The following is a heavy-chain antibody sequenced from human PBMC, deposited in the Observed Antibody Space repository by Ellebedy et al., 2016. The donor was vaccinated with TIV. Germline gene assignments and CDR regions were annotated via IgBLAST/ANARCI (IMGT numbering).Heavy chain of an antibody. CDR3: ARVSSSSSDLRFDP. D-gene: IGHD6-13*01. J-gene: IGHJ5*02. V-gene: IGHV4-59*08. Sequence: SETLSLTCTVSGASISSYYCSWIRQPPGKGLEWIWYIYYSVITNYNPSLKSRVTISADTSKNQFSLKLSSVTAADTAVYYCARVSSSSSDLRFDPWGQGTLVTVSS. CDR1: GASISSYY. CDR2: IYYSVIT.